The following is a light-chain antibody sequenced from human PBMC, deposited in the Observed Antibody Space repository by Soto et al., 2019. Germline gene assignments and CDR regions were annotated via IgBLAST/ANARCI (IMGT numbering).Light chain of an antibody. CDR2: GAF. CDR3: QQYKNWPPLT. CDR1: QSVSYN. J-gene: IGKJ4*01. V-gene: IGKV3-15*01. Sequence: EIVMTQSPATLSVSPGETATLSCRASQSVSYNLAWYQQKPGQGPRLLIYGAFTRATGIPARFSGSGSGTDFTLTISSLQSEDFAVYYCQQYKNWPPLTFGGGTKVVIK.